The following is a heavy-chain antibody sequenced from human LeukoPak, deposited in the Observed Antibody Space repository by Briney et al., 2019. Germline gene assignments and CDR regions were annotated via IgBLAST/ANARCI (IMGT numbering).Heavy chain of an antibody. D-gene: IGHD6-13*01. Sequence: GGSLRLSCAASGFTFSSYGMHWVRQAPGKGLEWVAVISYDGSNKYYADSVKGRFTISRDNSKNTLYLQMNSLRAEDTAVYYCAKDESSWGLGHYFDYWGQGTLVTVSS. CDR1: GFTFSSYG. V-gene: IGHV3-30*18. J-gene: IGHJ4*02. CDR2: ISYDGSNK. CDR3: AKDESSWGLGHYFDY.